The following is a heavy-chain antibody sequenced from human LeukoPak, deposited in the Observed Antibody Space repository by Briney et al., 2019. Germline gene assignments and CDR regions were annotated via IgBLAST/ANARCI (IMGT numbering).Heavy chain of an antibody. Sequence: SETLSLTGAVYGGSFSGYYWSWIRQPPGKGLEWIGEINHSGSTNYNPSLKSRVTISVDTSKNQFSLKLSSVTAADTAVYYCARFRANYYYYGMDVWGKGTTVTVSS. V-gene: IGHV4-34*01. CDR2: INHSGST. J-gene: IGHJ6*04. CDR1: GGSFSGYY. CDR3: ARFRANYYYYGMDV.